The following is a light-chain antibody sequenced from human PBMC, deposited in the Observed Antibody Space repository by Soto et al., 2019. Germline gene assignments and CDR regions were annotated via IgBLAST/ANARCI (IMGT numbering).Light chain of an antibody. Sequence: QSALTQPPSASGSPGQSVTISCTGTSSEVGGYNYVSWYQQHPGKAPKLMIYEVSKRPSGVPDRFSGSKSGNTASLTVSGLQAEDEADYYCSSYAGSNRSVFGTGTKVTVL. CDR1: SSEVGGYNY. CDR3: SSYAGSNRSV. J-gene: IGLJ1*01. V-gene: IGLV2-8*01. CDR2: EVS.